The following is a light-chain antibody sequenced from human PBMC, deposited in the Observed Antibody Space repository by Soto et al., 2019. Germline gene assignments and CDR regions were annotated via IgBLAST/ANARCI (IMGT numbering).Light chain of an antibody. V-gene: IGKV3-20*01. Sequence: EIVLTQSPGTLSLSPGEKATHSCRASQNVSSSYLAWYQQKPGQTPRLLIYGASSRATGIPDRFSGSGSGTDFTLTISRLEPEDFAVYYCQQYGSSLRTFGQVT. CDR3: QQYGSSLRT. CDR2: GAS. J-gene: IGKJ1*01. CDR1: QNVSSSY.